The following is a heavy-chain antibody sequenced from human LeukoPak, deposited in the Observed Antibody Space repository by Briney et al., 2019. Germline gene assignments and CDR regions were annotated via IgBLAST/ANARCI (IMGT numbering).Heavy chain of an antibody. J-gene: IGHJ4*02. Sequence: PSQTLSLTCTVSGGSISSGGYYWSWIRQHPGKGLEWIGYIYYSGSTYYNPSLKSRVTISVDTSKNQFSLKLSSMTAADTAVYYCARELLSCSGSSCQSGDYWGQGTLVTVSS. V-gene: IGHV4-31*03. CDR1: GGSISSGGYY. CDR3: ARELLSCSGSSCQSGDY. D-gene: IGHD2-15*01. CDR2: IYYSGST.